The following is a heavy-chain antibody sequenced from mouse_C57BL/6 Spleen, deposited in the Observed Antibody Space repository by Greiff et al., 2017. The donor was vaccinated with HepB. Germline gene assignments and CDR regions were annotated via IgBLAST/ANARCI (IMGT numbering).Heavy chain of an antibody. J-gene: IGHJ4*01. Sequence: EVQLQQSGPELVKPGASVKIPCKASGYTFTDYNMDWVKQSHGKSLEWIGDINPNNGGTIYNQKFKGKATLTVDKSSSTAYMELRSLTSEDTAVYYCATSPNYYYGSSYDAMDYWGQGTSVTVSS. D-gene: IGHD1-1*01. V-gene: IGHV1-18*01. CDR3: ATSPNYYYGSSYDAMDY. CDR1: GYTFTDYN. CDR2: INPNNGGT.